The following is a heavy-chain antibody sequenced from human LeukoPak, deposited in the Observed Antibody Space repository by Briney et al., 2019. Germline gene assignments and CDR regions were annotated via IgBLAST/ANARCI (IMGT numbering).Heavy chain of an antibody. D-gene: IGHD3-22*01. CDR1: GGSISNYY. Sequence: SETLSLTCTVSGGSISNYYWSWIRQPPGEGLEWIGYIFYSGRTNYNPSLKSRVTISVDTSKNQFSLKLSSVTAADTDVYYCARGDYYDSSGYQSPSFDYWGQGTLVTVSS. CDR2: IFYSGRT. CDR3: ARGDYYDSSGYQSPSFDY. V-gene: IGHV4-59*08. J-gene: IGHJ4*02.